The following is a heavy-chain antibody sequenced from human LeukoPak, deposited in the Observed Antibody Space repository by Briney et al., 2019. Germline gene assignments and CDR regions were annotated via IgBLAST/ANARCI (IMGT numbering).Heavy chain of an antibody. J-gene: IGHJ4*02. D-gene: IGHD6-13*01. CDR3: ARLPQIAAAGTFDY. CDR1: GYTFTSYD. Sequence: GASVKVSCKASGYTFTSYDINWVRQATGQGLEWMGWMNPNSGNTGYAQKFQGRVTMTRNTSISTAYMELNSLRSEDTAVYYCARLPQIAAAGTFDYWGQGTLVTVSS. V-gene: IGHV1-8*01. CDR2: MNPNSGNT.